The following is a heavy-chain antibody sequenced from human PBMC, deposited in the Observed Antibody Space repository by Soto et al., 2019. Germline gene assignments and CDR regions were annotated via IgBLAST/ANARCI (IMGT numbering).Heavy chain of an antibody. Sequence: LRLSCAASGFTFSSYAMSWVRQAPGKGLEWVSAISGSGGSTYYADSVKGRFTISRDNSKNTLYLQMNSLRAEDTAVYYCAKDLAGNVVRGPNYYWGQGTLVTVSS. CDR2: ISGSGGST. J-gene: IGHJ4*02. V-gene: IGHV3-23*01. CDR3: AKDLAGNVVRGPNYY. CDR1: GFTFSSYA. D-gene: IGHD3-10*01.